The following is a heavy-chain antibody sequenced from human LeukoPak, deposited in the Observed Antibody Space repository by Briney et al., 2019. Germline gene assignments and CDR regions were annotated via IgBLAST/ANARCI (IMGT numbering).Heavy chain of an antibody. Sequence: GGSLRLSCAASGFTFSNFGMSWVRQAPGKGLEWVSVISGSGGSTYYADSVKGRFTISRDNSKNTLYLQMNSLRAEDTAVYYCAKVEAYCGGDCYRFPDYWGQGTLVTVSS. CDR3: AKVEAYCGGDCYRFPDY. V-gene: IGHV3-23*01. CDR1: GFTFSNFG. J-gene: IGHJ4*02. CDR2: ISGSGGST. D-gene: IGHD2-21*02.